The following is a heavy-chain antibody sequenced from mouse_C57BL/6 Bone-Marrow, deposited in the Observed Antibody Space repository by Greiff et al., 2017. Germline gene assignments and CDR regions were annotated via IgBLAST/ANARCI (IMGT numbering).Heavy chain of an antibody. CDR1: GYTFTSYW. J-gene: IGHJ1*03. CDR3: APLGRDFDV. V-gene: IGHV1-64*01. D-gene: IGHD4-1*01. CDR2: IHPTSGST. Sequence: QVQLQQPGAELVKPGASVKLSCKASGYTFTSYWMHWVKQRPGQGLEWIGMIHPTSGSTNYNEKFKSKATLTVDTSSSTAYMRLSSLTSEDSAVYDCAPLGRDFDVWGTGTTVTVSA.